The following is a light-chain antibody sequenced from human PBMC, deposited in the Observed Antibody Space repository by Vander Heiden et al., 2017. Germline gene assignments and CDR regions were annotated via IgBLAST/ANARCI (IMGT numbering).Light chain of an antibody. V-gene: IGLV3-25*03. CDR2: RDN. CDR1: ALPNHY. Sequence: SYELTQQHTVPGAPVQTARIPCSVNALPNHYANWYHQKPGPAPVVVIYRDNERPSGIPGRFSGSRSGTTVTLTISGVQAEDEAAYYCHTAASSGTYDVFGGGTKRTVL. J-gene: IGLJ3*02. CDR3: HTAASSGTYDV.